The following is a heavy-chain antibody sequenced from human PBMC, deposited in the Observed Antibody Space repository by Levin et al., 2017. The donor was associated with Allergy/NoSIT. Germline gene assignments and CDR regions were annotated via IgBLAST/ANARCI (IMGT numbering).Heavy chain of an antibody. CDR1: GFTFGSYV. V-gene: IGHV3-30*03. Sequence: GGFLRLSCTASGFTFGSYVIHWVRQAPGKGLEWVAIISFDDSNEYYADSVKGRFTISRDNSKNTLYLQMNSLRSEDTAMYFCARWGAGWYFDNWGKGTPVTVSS. CDR3: ARWGAGWYFDN. J-gene: IGHJ4*02. CDR2: ISFDDSNE. D-gene: IGHD6-19*01.